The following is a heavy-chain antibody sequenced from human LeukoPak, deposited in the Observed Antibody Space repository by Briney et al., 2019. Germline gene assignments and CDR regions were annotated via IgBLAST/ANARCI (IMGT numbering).Heavy chain of an antibody. CDR2: IYPGDSDT. V-gene: IGHV5-51*01. J-gene: IGHJ4*02. CDR1: RYSFISYW. CDR3: ARLPSMVRGVIGFDY. D-gene: IGHD3-10*01. Sequence: GESLKISCKGSRYSFISYWIGWVRQMPGKGLEWMGIIYPGDSDTRYSPSFQGQVTISADKSISTAYLQWSSLKASDTAMYYCARLPSMVRGVIGFDYWGQGTLVTVSS.